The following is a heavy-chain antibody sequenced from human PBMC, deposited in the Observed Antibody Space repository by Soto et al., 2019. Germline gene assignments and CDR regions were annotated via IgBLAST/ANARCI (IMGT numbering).Heavy chain of an antibody. CDR1: GYTFTNYG. V-gene: IGHV1-18*04. Sequence: QVQLVQSETEVKKPGASVKVSCKASGYTFTNYGISWVRQAPGQGLELMGWINTYNGNTKYPQKFQGRVTMTADTSTSTAYMDLRSLRSDDTAVYYCCSYQTPTSFDYWGQATLVTVSS. J-gene: IGHJ4*02. CDR3: CSYQTPTSFDY. CDR2: INTYNGNT. D-gene: IGHD3-16*02.